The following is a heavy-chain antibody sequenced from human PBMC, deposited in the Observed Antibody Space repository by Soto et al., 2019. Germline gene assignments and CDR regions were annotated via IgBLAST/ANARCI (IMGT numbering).Heavy chain of an antibody. CDR1: GFTFSSYA. CDR2: ISYDGSNK. CDR3: ARDRGYCSSTSCYAGIYYYYYGMDV. J-gene: IGHJ6*02. V-gene: IGHV3-30-3*01. Sequence: QVQLVESGGGVVQPGRSLRLSCAASGFTFSSYAMHWVRQAPGKGLEWVAVISYDGSNKYYADSGKGRFTISRDNSKNTLYVQMNSLRAEDTAVYYCARDRGYCSSTSCYAGIYYYYYGMDVWGQGTTVTVSS. D-gene: IGHD2-2*01.